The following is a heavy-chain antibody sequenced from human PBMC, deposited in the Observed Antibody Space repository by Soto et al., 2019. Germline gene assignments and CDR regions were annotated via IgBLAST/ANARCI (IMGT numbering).Heavy chain of an antibody. CDR2: ISAYNGDT. Sequence: ASVKVSCKASGYTFTSYGISWVRQAPGQGLEWMGWISAYNGDTNYAQKLQGRVTMTTDTSTSTAYMELRSLRSDDTAVYYCARGPNYYDSSGYYENWFDPWGQGTLVTVSS. CDR3: ARGPNYYDSSGYYENWFDP. J-gene: IGHJ5*02. D-gene: IGHD3-22*01. CDR1: GYTFTSYG. V-gene: IGHV1-18*01.